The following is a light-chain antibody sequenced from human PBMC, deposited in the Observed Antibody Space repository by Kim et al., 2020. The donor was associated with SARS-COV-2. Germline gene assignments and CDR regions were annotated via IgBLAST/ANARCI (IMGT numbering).Light chain of an antibody. CDR2: GAS. Sequence: SPRERATLACRASQSVSSNYLAWYQQKPGQAPRLLIHGASSRPTGIPDRFSGSGSGTDFTLTISRLEPEDFAVYYCQQYGSSPLTFGGGTKVDIK. J-gene: IGKJ4*01. CDR1: QSVSSNY. V-gene: IGKV3-20*01. CDR3: QQYGSSPLT.